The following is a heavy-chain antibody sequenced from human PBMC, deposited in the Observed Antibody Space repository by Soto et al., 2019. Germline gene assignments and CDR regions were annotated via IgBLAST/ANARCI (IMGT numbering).Heavy chain of an antibody. CDR2: INTDGSST. CDR1: GFTFSSFW. CDR3: AKRGVDTFALSY. D-gene: IGHD3-10*01. V-gene: IGHV3-74*01. J-gene: IGHJ4*02. Sequence: EVQLVESGGGLVQPGGSLRLSCAVSGFTFSSFWMHWVRQAPGEGLVWVSRINTDGSSTSYADSVKGRFTISRDNAKNTLYLQMNMLRVEDTAMYYCAKRGVDTFALSYWGRGTLVTVSS.